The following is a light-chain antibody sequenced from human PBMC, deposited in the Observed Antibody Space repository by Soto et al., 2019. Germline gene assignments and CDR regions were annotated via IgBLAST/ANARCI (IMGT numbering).Light chain of an antibody. V-gene: IGKV3D-15*01. CDR3: QQRYSTTLT. CDR2: DAS. J-gene: IGKJ1*01. Sequence: EIVMTQSQATLSLSPGERATLSCRASQSISTYLAWYQVKPGQAPRPPIYDASRRATGIPDRFRGSVSGTDGTFTFSCLKEEDGSTYDGQQRYSTTLTFRQGTKVDIK. CDR1: QSISTY.